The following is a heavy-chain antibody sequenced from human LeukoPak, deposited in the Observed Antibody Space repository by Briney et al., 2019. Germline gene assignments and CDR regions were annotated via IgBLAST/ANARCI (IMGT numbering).Heavy chain of an antibody. CDR2: IYNSGNT. D-gene: IGHD6-13*01. Sequence: PSETLSLTCTVSGGSISSYYWSWIRQPAGKGLGWIGRIYNSGNTNHNPSLKSRVTMSVDTSKNQFSLKLSSVTAADTAMYYCARDPDSSSWGYAFDIWGQGTMVTVSS. CDR3: ARDPDSSSWGYAFDI. CDR1: GGSISSYY. J-gene: IGHJ3*02. V-gene: IGHV4-4*07.